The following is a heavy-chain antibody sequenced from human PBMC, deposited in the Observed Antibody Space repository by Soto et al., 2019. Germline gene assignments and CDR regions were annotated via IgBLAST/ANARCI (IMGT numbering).Heavy chain of an antibody. J-gene: IGHJ6*02. V-gene: IGHV3-21*01. D-gene: IGHD1-26*01. CDR3: ARVPGYSGSYYDYYYGMDV. CDR2: ISSSSYI. CDR1: GFTFSSYS. Sequence: GGSLRLSCAASGFTFSSYSMNWVRQAPGKGLEWVSSISSSSYIYYADSVKGRFTISRDNAKNSLYLQMNSLRAEDTAVYYCARVPGYSGSYYDYYYGMDVWGQGTTVTVSS.